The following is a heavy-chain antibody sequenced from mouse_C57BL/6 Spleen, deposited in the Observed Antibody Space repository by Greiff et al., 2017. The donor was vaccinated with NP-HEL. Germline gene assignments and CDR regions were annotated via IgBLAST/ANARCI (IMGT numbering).Heavy chain of an antibody. CDR2: IWSGGST. D-gene: IGHD2-3*01. CDR1: GFSLTSYG. Sequence: QVHVKQSGPGLVQPSQSLSITCTVSGFSLTSYGVHWVRQSPGKGLEWLGVIWSGGSTDYNAAFISSLSISKDNSKCQVFFKMNSLQADDTAIYYCARDDGYYDWYFDVWGTGPTVTVSS. CDR3: ARDDGYYDWYFDV. V-gene: IGHV2-2*01. J-gene: IGHJ1*03.